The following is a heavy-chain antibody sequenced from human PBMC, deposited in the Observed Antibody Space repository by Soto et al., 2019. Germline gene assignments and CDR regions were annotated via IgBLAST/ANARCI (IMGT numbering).Heavy chain of an antibody. CDR3: ARRLTYYYDSSGYYDY. CDR1: VVTLSSYA. V-gene: IGHV5-51*01. Sequence: CKASVVTLSSYAIGWVRQMPGKGLEWMGIIYPGDSDTRYSPSFEGQVTISADKSISTAYLQWSSLKASETAMYYCARRLTYYYDSSGYYDYWGQGTLVTVSS. J-gene: IGHJ4*02. D-gene: IGHD3-22*01. CDR2: IYPGDSDT.